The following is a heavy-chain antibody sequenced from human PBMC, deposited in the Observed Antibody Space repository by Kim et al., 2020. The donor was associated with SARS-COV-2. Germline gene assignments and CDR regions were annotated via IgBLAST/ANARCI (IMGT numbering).Heavy chain of an antibody. CDR3: ARGLWGRFDP. V-gene: IGHV6-1*01. Sequence: WSNDYAGSVKSRKIIKAGTSKNRFSLQLSSVAPEDTAVYYCARGLWGRFDPWGQGTLVTVSS. CDR2: WSN. J-gene: IGHJ5*02. D-gene: IGHD3-16*01.